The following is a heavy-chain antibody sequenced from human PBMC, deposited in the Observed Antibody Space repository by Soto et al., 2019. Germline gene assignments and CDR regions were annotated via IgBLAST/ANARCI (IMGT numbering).Heavy chain of an antibody. J-gene: IGHJ4*02. Sequence: GASVKVSCKASGYTFTSYGISWVRQAPGQGLEWMGWISAYNGNTNYAQKLQGRVTMTTDTSTSTAYMELRSLRSDDTAVYYCARVGYYYDFWSGPDYWGQGTLVTVSS. V-gene: IGHV1-18*01. CDR1: GYTFTSYG. D-gene: IGHD3-3*01. CDR3: ARVGYYYDFWSGPDY. CDR2: ISAYNGNT.